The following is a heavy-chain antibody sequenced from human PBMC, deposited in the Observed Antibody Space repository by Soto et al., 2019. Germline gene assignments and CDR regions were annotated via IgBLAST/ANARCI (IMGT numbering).Heavy chain of an antibody. CDR1: GYTFTNYG. J-gene: IGHJ4*02. Sequence: GASVKVSCKASGYTFTNYGISWVRQAPGQGLEWMGGIIPMFGTANYAQRFQDRVTMTADESTNTVYMELSSLRSEDTAVYFCASGIQLWLRRINNGYSGWGQGTLVT. CDR3: ASGIQLWLRRINNGYSG. V-gene: IGHV1-69*13. CDR2: IIPMFGTA. D-gene: IGHD5-18*01.